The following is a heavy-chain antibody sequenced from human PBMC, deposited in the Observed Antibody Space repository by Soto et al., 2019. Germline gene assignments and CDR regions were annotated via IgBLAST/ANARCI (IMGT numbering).Heavy chain of an antibody. J-gene: IGHJ4*02. CDR3: ATRKTSGSYFGRY. CDR2: FYYSGST. D-gene: IGHD1-26*01. Sequence: QLQLQESGPGLVKPSETLSLTCTVSGDSISSRSDYWGWIRQSPEKGLEWIGSFYYSGSTYYNPSLKSRVTISADTSNNQCSLNLSSVTAADTAVYYCATRKTSGSYFGRYWGQGTLVPVSS. CDR1: GDSISSRSDY. V-gene: IGHV4-39*01.